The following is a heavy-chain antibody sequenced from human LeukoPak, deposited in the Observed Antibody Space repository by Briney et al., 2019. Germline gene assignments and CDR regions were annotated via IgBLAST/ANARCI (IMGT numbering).Heavy chain of an antibody. J-gene: IGHJ3*02. CDR2: IYDSGST. Sequence: KPSETLSLTCTVSGGSISGSSYYWSWIRQPPGKGLEWIGYIYDSGSTNYNPSLKSRVTISVDTSKNQFSLKVNSVTAADTAVYYCARGWKYYYDSSGYPFGAFDIWGQGTMVTVSS. V-gene: IGHV4-61*01. D-gene: IGHD3-22*01. CDR1: GGSISGSSYY. CDR3: ARGWKYYYDSSGYPFGAFDI.